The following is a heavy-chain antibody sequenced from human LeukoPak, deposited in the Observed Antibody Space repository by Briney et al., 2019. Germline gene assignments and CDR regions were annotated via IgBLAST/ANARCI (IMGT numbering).Heavy chain of an antibody. J-gene: IGHJ4*02. CDR2: INHSGST. CDR1: GGSFSGYY. V-gene: IGHV4-34*01. Sequence: PSETLSLTCAVYGGSFSGYYWSWIRQPPGKGLEWIGEINHSGSTNYSPSLKSRVTISVDTSKNQFSLKLSSVTAADTAVYYCASSPSSLYFDYWGQGTLVTVSS. CDR3: ASSPSSLYFDY.